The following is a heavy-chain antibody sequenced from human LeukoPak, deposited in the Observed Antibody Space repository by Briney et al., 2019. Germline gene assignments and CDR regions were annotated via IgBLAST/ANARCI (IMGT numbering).Heavy chain of an antibody. CDR1: GFSFSNFS. J-gene: IGHJ3*01. D-gene: IGHD3-10*01. CDR3: ARVLWVPQLRGVKAFDV. V-gene: IGHV3-21*04. Sequence: PGGSLRLSCAASGFSFSNFSMNWVRQGPGRGLEWVASISGGQNYLFYADSLKDRFTISIDNANNALYPQMNSLRPESTAGDYCARVLWVPQLRGVKAFDVWGLGTMVTVSS. CDR2: ISGGQNYL.